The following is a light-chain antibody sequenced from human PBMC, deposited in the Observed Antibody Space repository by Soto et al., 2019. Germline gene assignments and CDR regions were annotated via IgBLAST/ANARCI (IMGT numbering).Light chain of an antibody. CDR3: QQYYSYPYT. Sequence: DIQMTQSPSTLSASVGDRVTITCRASQIIGSSLAWYQQKPGKAPKLLIYDASTLQSGVPSRFSGSESGTEFPLTISSLQPDDSATYYCQQYYSYPYTFGQGTKLEIK. CDR1: QIIGSS. J-gene: IGKJ2*01. V-gene: IGKV1-5*01. CDR2: DAS.